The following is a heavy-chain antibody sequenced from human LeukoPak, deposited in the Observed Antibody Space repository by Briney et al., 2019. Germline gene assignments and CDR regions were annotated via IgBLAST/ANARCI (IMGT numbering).Heavy chain of an antibody. J-gene: IGHJ4*02. CDR1: GFTFSTYW. Sequence: GGSLRLSCAASGFTFSTYWMHWARQAPGKGLVWVSRINSDGSITACADSLKGRFTIPRNNAKNTLFLQMKSLRAEDTAVYFCARGGTYYDGYFGYWGQGTLVTVSS. V-gene: IGHV3-74*01. CDR3: ARGGTYYDGYFGY. D-gene: IGHD1-26*01. CDR2: INSDGSIT.